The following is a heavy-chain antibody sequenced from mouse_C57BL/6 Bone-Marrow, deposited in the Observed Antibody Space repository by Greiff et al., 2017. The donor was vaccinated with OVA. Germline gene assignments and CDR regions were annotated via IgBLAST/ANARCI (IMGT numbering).Heavy chain of an antibody. CDR2: ISSGSSTI. V-gene: IGHV5-17*01. Sequence: VQLKESGGGLVKPGGSLKLSCAASGFTFSDYGMHWVRQAPEKGLEWVAYISSGSSTIYYADTVKGRFTISRDNAKNTLFLQMTSLGSEDTAMYYCARRYGNYYAMDYWGQGTSVTVSS. CDR3: ARRYGNYYAMDY. D-gene: IGHD2-1*01. J-gene: IGHJ4*01. CDR1: GFTFSDYG.